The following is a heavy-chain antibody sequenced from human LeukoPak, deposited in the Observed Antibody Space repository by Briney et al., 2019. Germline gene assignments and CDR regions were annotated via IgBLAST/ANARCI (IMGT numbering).Heavy chain of an antibody. D-gene: IGHD6-13*01. Sequence: SETLSLTCAVSGGSISSGGYSWSWIRQPPGKGLEWIGYIYHSGSTYYNPSLKSRVTISVDRSKNQFSLKLSSVTAADTAVYYCARGVCSSSYQDGYYYYGMDVWGQGTTVTVSS. J-gene: IGHJ6*02. CDR1: GGSISSGGYS. CDR3: ARGVCSSSYQDGYYYYGMDV. CDR2: IYHSGST. V-gene: IGHV4-30-2*01.